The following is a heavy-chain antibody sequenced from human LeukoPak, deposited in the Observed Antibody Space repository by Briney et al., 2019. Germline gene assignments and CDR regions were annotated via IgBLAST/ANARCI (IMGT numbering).Heavy chain of an antibody. J-gene: IGHJ6*03. Sequence: GGSLRLPCAASGFTFSSYAMSWVRQAPGKGLEWVSAISGSGGSTYYADSVKGRFTISRDNSKNTLYLQMNSLRAEDTAVYYCAKGGGDYVYYYYYMDVWGKGTTVTVSS. CDR1: GFTFSSYA. D-gene: IGHD4-17*01. CDR2: ISGSGGST. CDR3: AKGGGDYVYYYYYMDV. V-gene: IGHV3-23*01.